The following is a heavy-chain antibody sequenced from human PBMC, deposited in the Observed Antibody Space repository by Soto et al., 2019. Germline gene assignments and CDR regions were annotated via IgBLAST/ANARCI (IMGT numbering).Heavy chain of an antibody. CDR3: ARDIGSGVRYYYGMDV. V-gene: IGHV1-2*04. Sequence: ASVKVSCKASGYTFTGYYMHWVRQAPGQGLEWMGWINPNSGGTNYAQKFQGWVTVTRDESTSTAYMELSSLRSEDTAVYYCARDIGSGVRYYYGMDVWGQGTTVTVSS. CDR1: GYTFTGYY. J-gene: IGHJ6*02. CDR2: INPNSGGT. D-gene: IGHD3-10*01.